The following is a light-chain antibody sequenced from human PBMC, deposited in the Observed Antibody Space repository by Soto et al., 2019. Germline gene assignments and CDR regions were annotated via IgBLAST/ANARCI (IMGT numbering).Light chain of an antibody. CDR1: SSDVGGYNY. Sequence: QSVLTQPASVSGSPGQSITISCTGTSSDVGGYNYVSWYQLHPGKAPKLMIYEVSNRPSGISNRFSASKSGNTASLTISGLQAEDDADYYCFSYTSSTAYVFGTGTKLTVL. V-gene: IGLV2-14*01. CDR3: FSYTSSTAYV. J-gene: IGLJ1*01. CDR2: EVS.